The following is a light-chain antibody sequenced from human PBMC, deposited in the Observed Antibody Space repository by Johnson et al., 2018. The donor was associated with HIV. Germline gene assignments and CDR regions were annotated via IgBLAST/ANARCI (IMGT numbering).Light chain of an antibody. V-gene: IGLV1-51*01. CDR1: SSNIGNNY. J-gene: IGLJ1*01. CDR2: DNN. Sequence: SVLTQPPSVSAAPGQKVTISCSGSSSNIGNNYVSWYQQLPGTAPKFLIYDNNKRPSGIPDRFSCSKSGTSATLGITGLQTGDEADYYCGTWDSSLSQGVFGTGTKVTVL. CDR3: GTWDSSLSQGV.